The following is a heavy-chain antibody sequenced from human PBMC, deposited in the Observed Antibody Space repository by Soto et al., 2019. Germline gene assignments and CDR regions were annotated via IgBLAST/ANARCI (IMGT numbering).Heavy chain of an antibody. J-gene: IGHJ4*02. D-gene: IGHD6-13*01. CDR3: VKDLVARIAAADTGIDY. CDR1: GFTFSSYA. V-gene: IGHV3-64D*08. Sequence: GGSLRLSCSASGFTFSSYAMHWVRQAPGKGLEYVSAISSNGGSTYYADSVKGRFTISRDNSKNTLYLQMSSLRAEDTAVYYCVKDLVARIAAADTGIDYWGQGTLVTVSS. CDR2: ISSNGGST.